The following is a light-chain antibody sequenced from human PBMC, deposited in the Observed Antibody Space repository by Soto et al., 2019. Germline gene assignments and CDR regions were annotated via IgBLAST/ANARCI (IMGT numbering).Light chain of an antibody. CDR1: QSISSR. V-gene: IGKV1-5*03. Sequence: DIQMTQSPSTLSASVGDRVTITCRASQSISSRLAWYQQKPGKVPKLLIYKASSLESGVPSRFSGSGSGTEFTLTISSLPPDDFATYYCQQYDSYSWTFGKGTKVEI. J-gene: IGKJ1*01. CDR3: QQYDSYSWT. CDR2: KAS.